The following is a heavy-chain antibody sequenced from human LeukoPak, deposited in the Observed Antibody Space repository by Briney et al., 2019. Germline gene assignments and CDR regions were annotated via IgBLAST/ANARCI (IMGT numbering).Heavy chain of an antibody. J-gene: IGHJ3*02. V-gene: IGHV3-53*01. Sequence: GGSLRLSCAASGFTVSSNYMSWVRQAPGRGLEWVSITYSGGSKFYADSVKGRFTIYRDNSKNTLYLQMNSLRAEDTAVYYCARGGSYLSAFDIWGQGTMVTVSS. CDR2: TYSGGSK. CDR3: ARGGSYLSAFDI. CDR1: GFTVSSNY. D-gene: IGHD1-26*01.